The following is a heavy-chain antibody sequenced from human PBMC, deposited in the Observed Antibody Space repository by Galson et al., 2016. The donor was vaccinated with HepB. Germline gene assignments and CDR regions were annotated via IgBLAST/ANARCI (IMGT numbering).Heavy chain of an antibody. Sequence: SETLSLTCSVSGASVSGSSYYWAWIRQPPGQGLKWIGTMSHNGHTYYNPSPTSRVTISVDTSENQFSLRLTSVTAADTTLYYCARQPYGNFLYFDSWGQGTLVTVSS. D-gene: IGHD4-11*01. V-gene: IGHV4-39*01. CDR2: MSHNGHT. CDR3: ARQPYGNFLYFDS. CDR1: GASVSGSSYY. J-gene: IGHJ4*02.